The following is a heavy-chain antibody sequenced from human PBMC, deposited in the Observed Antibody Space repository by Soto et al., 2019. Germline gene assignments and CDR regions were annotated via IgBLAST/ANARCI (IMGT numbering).Heavy chain of an antibody. CDR2: ISGSGGST. CDR3: AKISAREGYSYGYSPDYYYYGMDV. V-gene: IGHV3-23*01. Sequence: GGALRLSCAASGFTFGGYAMSWVRQAPGKGLEGVSAISGSGGSTYYADSVKGRFTISRDNSKNTLYLQMNSLRAEDTAVYYCAKISAREGYSYGYSPDYYYYGMDVWGQGTTVTVSS. CDR1: GFTFGGYA. D-gene: IGHD5-18*01. J-gene: IGHJ6*02.